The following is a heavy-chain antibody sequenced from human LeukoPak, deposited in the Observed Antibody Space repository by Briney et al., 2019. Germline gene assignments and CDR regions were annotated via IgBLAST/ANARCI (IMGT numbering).Heavy chain of an antibody. Sequence: GGSLRLSCAASGFTVSSNYMTWVRQAPGKGLEWVSLIYSGGSTYYADSVKGRFTISRDNSKNTLYLQMNSLRAEDTAVYYCARGGDDSSGLFAFDIWGQGTMVTVSS. CDR2: IYSGGST. D-gene: IGHD3-22*01. V-gene: IGHV3-66*01. J-gene: IGHJ3*02. CDR3: ARGGDDSSGLFAFDI. CDR1: GFTVSSNY.